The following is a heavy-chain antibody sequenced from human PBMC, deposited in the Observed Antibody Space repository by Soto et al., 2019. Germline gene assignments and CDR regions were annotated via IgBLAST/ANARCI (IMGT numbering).Heavy chain of an antibody. V-gene: IGHV3-33*01. CDR3: ARDQLALSGSHSDWYFDL. Sequence: QVQLVESGGGVVQPGRSLRLSCAASGFTFSNYGMHWVRQAPGKGLEWVALIWYDGSNKYYADSVKGRFTISRDSSKNTLDLQMNILRAEDTAVYYCARDQLALSGSHSDWYFDLWGRGTLVTVSS. CDR2: IWYDGSNK. CDR1: GFTFSNYG. J-gene: IGHJ2*01. D-gene: IGHD1-26*01.